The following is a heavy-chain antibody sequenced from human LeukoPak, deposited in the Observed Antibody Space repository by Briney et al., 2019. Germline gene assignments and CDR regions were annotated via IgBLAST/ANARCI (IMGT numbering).Heavy chain of an antibody. Sequence: GASVKVSCKASGYTFTSYDINWVRQATGQGLEWMGWMNPNSGDTGYAQKFQGRVTITTDTSTSTAYMELRSLRSDDTAVYYCARVAGYCSSTSCLHPYYYYYYMDVWGKGTTVTVSS. CDR1: GYTFTSYD. V-gene: IGHV1-8*03. CDR2: MNPNSGDT. D-gene: IGHD2-2*01. CDR3: ARVAGYCSSTSCLHPYYYYYYMDV. J-gene: IGHJ6*03.